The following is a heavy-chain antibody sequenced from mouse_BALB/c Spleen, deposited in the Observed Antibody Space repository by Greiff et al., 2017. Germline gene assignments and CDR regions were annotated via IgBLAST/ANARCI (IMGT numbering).Heavy chain of an antibody. J-gene: IGHJ4*01. CDR2: ISSGSSTI. Sequence: EVQGVESGGGLVQPGGSRKLSCAASGFTFSRFGMHWVRQAPEKGLEWVAYISSGSSTIYYADTVKGRFTISRDNPKNTLFLQMTSLRSEDTAMYYFARGLRRAAMEYWGQGTSVTVSA. CDR1: GFTFSRFG. CDR3: ARGLRRAAMEY. D-gene: IGHD2-2*01. V-gene: IGHV5-17*02.